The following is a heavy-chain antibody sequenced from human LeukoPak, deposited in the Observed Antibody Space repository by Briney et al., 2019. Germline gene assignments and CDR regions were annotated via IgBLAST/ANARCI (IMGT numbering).Heavy chain of an antibody. CDR3: ARDRGYYYDSSGYYTNRAFDI. CDR2: ISAYNGNT. J-gene: IGHJ3*02. Sequence: GASVTVSCKASGYTFTSYGISWVRQAPGQGLEWMGWISAYNGNTNYAQKLQGRVTMTTDTSTSTAYMELRSLRSDDTAVYYCARDRGYYYDSSGYYTNRAFDIWGQGTMVTVSS. CDR1: GYTFTSYG. D-gene: IGHD3-22*01. V-gene: IGHV1-18*01.